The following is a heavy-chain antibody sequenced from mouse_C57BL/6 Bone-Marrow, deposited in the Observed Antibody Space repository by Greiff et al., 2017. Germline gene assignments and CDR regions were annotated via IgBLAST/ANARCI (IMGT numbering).Heavy chain of an antibody. CDR1: GYTFTSYW. CDR2: IYPGSGST. D-gene: IGHD6-2*01. Sequence: QVQLQQPGAELVKPGASVKMSCKASGYTFTSYWITWVKQRPGRGLEWIGDIYPGSGSTNYNEKFKSKATLTVDTSTRTAYMQLSSLTSEDSAVYYWASWKRAMDYWGQGTSVTVSS. J-gene: IGHJ4*01. V-gene: IGHV1-55*01. CDR3: ASWKRAMDY.